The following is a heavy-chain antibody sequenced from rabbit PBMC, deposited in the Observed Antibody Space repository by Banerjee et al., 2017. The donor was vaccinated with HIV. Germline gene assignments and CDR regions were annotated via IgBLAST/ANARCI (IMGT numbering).Heavy chain of an antibody. CDR2: IYAAVAGTT. Sequence: QSLEESGGDLVKPGASLTLTCTASGFDFSNNYYMCWVRQAPGKGLEWIGCIYAAVAGTTYYATWAKGRFTIAKTSSTTVTLQMTSVTVADTATYFCARDLAGVIGWNFNLWGQGTLVTVS. J-gene: IGHJ4*01. CDR3: ARDLAGVIGWNFNL. V-gene: IGHV1S40*01. D-gene: IGHD4-1*01. CDR1: GFDFSNNYY.